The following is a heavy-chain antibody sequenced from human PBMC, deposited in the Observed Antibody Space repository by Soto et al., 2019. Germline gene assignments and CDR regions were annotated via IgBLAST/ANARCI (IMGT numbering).Heavy chain of an antibody. V-gene: IGHV3-21*01. J-gene: IGHJ4*02. D-gene: IGHD6-19*01. Sequence: GGSLRLSCAASGFTFISYSMNWVRQAPWQGLEWVSSISSSSSYIYYADSVKGRFTISRDNAKNSLYLQMNSLRAEDTAVYYCARDYYPRIALPGFIEFRGQGTLVNVSS. CDR3: ARDYYPRIALPGFIEF. CDR2: ISSSSSYI. CDR1: GFTFISYS.